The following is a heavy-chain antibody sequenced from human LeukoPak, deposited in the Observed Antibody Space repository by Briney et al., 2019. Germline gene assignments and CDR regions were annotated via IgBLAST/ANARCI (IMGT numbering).Heavy chain of an antibody. V-gene: IGHV4-31*03. J-gene: IGHJ4*02. Sequence: PSQTLSLTCTVSGSSVSSDEYYWSWVSQHPGKGLEWIGYVYYSGSSYYIPSLESRVTMSVEVSKNQFSLELRSVTAADTAVYYCARVKVLRFLEWFLDFWGQGALVTVSS. D-gene: IGHD3-3*01. CDR1: GSSVSSDEYY. CDR2: VYYSGSS. CDR3: ARVKVLRFLEWFLDF.